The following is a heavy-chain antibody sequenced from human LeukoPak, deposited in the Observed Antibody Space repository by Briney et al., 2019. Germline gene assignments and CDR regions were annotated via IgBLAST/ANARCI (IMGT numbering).Heavy chain of an antibody. CDR1: GGSLSGHY. Sequence: PSETLSLTCTVSGGSLSGHYWSWIRQPPGKGLEWIAYIYDSGSTNYNPSLKSRVTISVDTSKNQFSLKLSSVTAADTAVYYCARQSGGRYFDYWGQGTLVTVSS. CDR2: IYDSGST. D-gene: IGHD5-12*01. CDR3: ARQSGGRYFDY. V-gene: IGHV4-59*08. J-gene: IGHJ4*02.